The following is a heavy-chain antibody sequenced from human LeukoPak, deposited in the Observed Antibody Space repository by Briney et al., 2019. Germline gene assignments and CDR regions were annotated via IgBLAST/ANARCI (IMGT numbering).Heavy chain of an antibody. D-gene: IGHD3-22*01. V-gene: IGHV7-4-1*02. CDR2: INTNTGNP. CDR1: GYTFTSYA. Sequence: ASVKVSCKASGYTFTSYAMNWVRQAPGQGLEWMGWINTNTGNPTYAQGFTGRFVFSLDTSVSTAYLQISSLKAEDTAVYYCARVGDSSGGPTAPWDYFDYWGQGTLVTVSS. CDR3: ARVGDSSGGPTAPWDYFDY. J-gene: IGHJ4*02.